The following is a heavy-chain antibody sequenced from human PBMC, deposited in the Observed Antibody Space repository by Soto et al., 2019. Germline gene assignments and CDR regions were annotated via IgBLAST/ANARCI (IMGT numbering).Heavy chain of an antibody. V-gene: IGHV3-23*01. D-gene: IGHD2-2*02. Sequence: PGGSLRLSCAASGFTFSSYAMSWVRQAPGKGLEWVSAISGSGGSTYYADSVKGRFTISRDNSKNTLYLQMNSLRAEDTAVYYCAKGQAYQLLYFDNNWFDPWGQGTLVTVSS. J-gene: IGHJ5*02. CDR1: GFTFSSYA. CDR3: AKGQAYQLLYFDNNWFDP. CDR2: ISGSGGST.